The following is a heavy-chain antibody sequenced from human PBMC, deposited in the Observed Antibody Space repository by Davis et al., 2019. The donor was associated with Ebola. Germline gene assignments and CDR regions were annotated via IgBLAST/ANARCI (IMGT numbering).Heavy chain of an antibody. D-gene: IGHD1-26*01. CDR2: IRSKANSYAT. J-gene: IGHJ4*02. CDR3: TSTLGALDY. Sequence: GESLKISCAASGFTFSGPAMHWVRQASGKGLEWVGRIRSKANSYATAYAASVKGRFTISRDDSKNTAYLQMNSLKTEDTAVYYCTSTLGALDYWGQGTLVTVSS. CDR1: GFTFSGPA. V-gene: IGHV3-73*01.